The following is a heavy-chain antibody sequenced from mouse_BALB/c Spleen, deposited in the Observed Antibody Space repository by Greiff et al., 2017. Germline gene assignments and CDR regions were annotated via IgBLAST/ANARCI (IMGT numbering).Heavy chain of an antibody. Sequence: EVMLVESGGGLVKPGGSLKLSCAASGFTFSDYYMYWVRQTPEKRLEWVATISDGGSYTYYPDSVKGRFTISRDNAKNNLYLQMSSLKSEDTAMYYCARDHGDYDAYWGQGTLVTVSA. CDR2: ISDGGSYT. CDR1: GFTFSDYY. J-gene: IGHJ3*01. V-gene: IGHV5-4*02. CDR3: ARDHGDYDAY. D-gene: IGHD2-4*01.